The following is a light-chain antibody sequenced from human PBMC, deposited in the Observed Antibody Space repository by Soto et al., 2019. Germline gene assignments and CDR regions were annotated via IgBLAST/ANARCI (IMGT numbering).Light chain of an antibody. CDR3: ALYVSSAIL. CDR2: NTN. J-gene: IGLJ3*02. CDR1: SGSVSGSYY. V-gene: IGLV8-61*01. Sequence: QAVVTQEPSFSVSPGGTVTFTCGLTSGSVSGSYYPSWYQQAPGQAPRTLIYNTNTRSSGVPDRFSGSIRGNKAALTITGAQADDEADYYCALYVSSAILFGGGTQLTVL.